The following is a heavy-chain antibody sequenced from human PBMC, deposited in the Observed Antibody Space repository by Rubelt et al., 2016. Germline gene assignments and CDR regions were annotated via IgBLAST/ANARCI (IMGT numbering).Heavy chain of an antibody. CDR2: INHSGGT. V-gene: IGHV4-34*02. J-gene: IGHJ3*02. D-gene: IGHD3-22*01. CDR1: GGSFSGY. CDR3: ARVAPQNYYDSSVGDAFDI. Sequence: QVQLQQWGAGLLKPSETLSLTCAVYGGSFSGYWTWIRQPPGKGLEWIGEINHSGGTNYDPSLKSRVTISLDTSKNQFSLNLNSGTAADTAVDYWARVAPQNYYDSSVGDAFDIWGQGTMVTVSS.